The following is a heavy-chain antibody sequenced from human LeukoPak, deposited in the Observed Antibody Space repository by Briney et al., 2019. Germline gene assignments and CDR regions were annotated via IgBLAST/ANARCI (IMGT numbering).Heavy chain of an antibody. D-gene: IGHD3-22*01. CDR1: GYTFTGYY. J-gene: IGHJ4*02. CDR3: ASPYDSSGYYCES. V-gene: IGHV1-2*02. Sequence: ASVNVSCMASGYTFTGYYMHWVRQAPGQGLEWMGWINPNSGGTNYAQKFQGRVTMTRDTSISTAYMELSRLRSDDTAVYYCASPYDSSGYYCESWGQGTLVTVSS. CDR2: INPNSGGT.